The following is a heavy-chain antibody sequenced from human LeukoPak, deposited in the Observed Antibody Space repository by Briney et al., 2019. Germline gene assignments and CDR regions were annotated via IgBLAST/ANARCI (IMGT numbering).Heavy chain of an antibody. Sequence: ASVKVSCKASGGTFSSYAISWVRQAPGQGLEWMGGIIPIFGTANYAQKFQGRVTITADESTSTAYMELSSLRSEDTAVYYCARANCSGGSCYSESYYGMDVWGKGTTVTVSS. CDR1: GGTFSSYA. J-gene: IGHJ6*04. CDR3: ARANCSGGSCYSESYYGMDV. D-gene: IGHD2-15*01. CDR2: IIPIFGTA. V-gene: IGHV1-69*13.